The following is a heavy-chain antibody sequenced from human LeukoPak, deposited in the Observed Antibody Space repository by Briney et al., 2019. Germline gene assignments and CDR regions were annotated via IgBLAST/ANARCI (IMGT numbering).Heavy chain of an antibody. Sequence: GRSLRLSCTASGFTFGDYAMSWVRQAPGKGLEWVGFIRSKAYGGTTEYAASVKGRFTISRDDFKSIAYLQMNSLITEDTAVYYCTRVEGNIVVVTATPFDYWGQGTLVTVSS. J-gene: IGHJ4*02. V-gene: IGHV3-49*04. CDR2: IRSKAYGGTT. D-gene: IGHD2-21*02. CDR1: GFTFGDYA. CDR3: TRVEGNIVVVTATPFDY.